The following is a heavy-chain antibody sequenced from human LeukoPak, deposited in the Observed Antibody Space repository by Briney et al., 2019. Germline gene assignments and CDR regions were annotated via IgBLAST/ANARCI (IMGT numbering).Heavy chain of an antibody. CDR1: GYTFGNYD. CDR3: ARASTVTYDY. D-gene: IGHD4-17*01. V-gene: IGHV1-18*01. Sequence: ASVKVSCKASGYTFGNYDITWVRQAPGQGLEWMGWISVYNGDTNYAQRFQGRVSMTRDTSTNTAYMDLRSLRSDDTAVYYCARASTVTYDYWGQGTLVTVSS. CDR2: ISVYNGDT. J-gene: IGHJ4*02.